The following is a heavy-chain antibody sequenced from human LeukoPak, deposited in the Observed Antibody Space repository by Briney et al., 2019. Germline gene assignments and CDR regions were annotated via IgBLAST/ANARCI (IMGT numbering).Heavy chain of an antibody. D-gene: IGHD3-3*01. Sequence: GGSLRLSCAGSGFTFSSYGMHWVRQAPGKGLEWVAVISYDGSNKYYADSVKGRFTISRDNSKNTLYLQMNSLRAEDTAVYYCAKDETLDYWGQGTLVTVSS. CDR1: GFTFSSYG. J-gene: IGHJ4*02. V-gene: IGHV3-30*18. CDR3: AKDETLDY. CDR2: ISYDGSNK.